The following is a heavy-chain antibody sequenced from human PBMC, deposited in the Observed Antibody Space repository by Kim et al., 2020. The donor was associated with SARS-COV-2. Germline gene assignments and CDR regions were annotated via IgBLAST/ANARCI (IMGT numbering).Heavy chain of an antibody. V-gene: IGHV1-18*01. CDR1: GYTFTDYG. CDR3: VRGHYGKIVGEY. D-gene: IGHD1-26*01. CDR2: IDSDNGNT. Sequence: ASVKVSCKASGYTFTDYGFIWALQAPGQGLEWMDWIDSDNGNTNYAQNLQGRFTMTADTSTSTAYLELMSLRSDDTAMHYFVRGHYGKIVGEYWGQGTLV. J-gene: IGHJ4*02.